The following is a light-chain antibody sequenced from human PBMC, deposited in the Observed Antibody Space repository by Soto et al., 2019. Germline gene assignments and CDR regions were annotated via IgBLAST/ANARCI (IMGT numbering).Light chain of an antibody. CDR2: GAS. J-gene: IGKJ5*01. Sequence: EIVMTQSPATLSVSPGERATLSCRASQSVSSNLAWYQQKPGQAPRLLIYGASTRATGIPARFSGSGSGTEFTLTISILQSEDFAVYYCQHSNDWPFTFGQGTRLEIK. CDR1: QSVSSN. CDR3: QHSNDWPFT. V-gene: IGKV3-15*01.